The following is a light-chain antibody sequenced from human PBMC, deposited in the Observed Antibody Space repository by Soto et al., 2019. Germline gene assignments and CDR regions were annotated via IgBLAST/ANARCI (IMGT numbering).Light chain of an antibody. J-gene: IGKJ2*01. Sequence: DIQMTQSPSTLSASVGDRVTITCRASQSISNWLAWYQQRPGKAPKLLIYDASTLESWVPSRFSGIGSGTEFTLTFSGLRPDDFATYYCQQYNTYSYTFGQGTKLEIK. CDR2: DAS. CDR3: QQYNTYSYT. V-gene: IGKV1-5*01. CDR1: QSISNW.